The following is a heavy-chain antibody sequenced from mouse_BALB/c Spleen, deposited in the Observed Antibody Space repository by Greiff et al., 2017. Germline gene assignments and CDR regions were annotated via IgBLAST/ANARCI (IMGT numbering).Heavy chain of an antibody. CDR3: ARYYGPIYYAMDD. CDR1: GFNIKDTY. CDR2: IDPANGNT. J-gene: IGHJ4*01. D-gene: IGHD1-2*01. Sequence: VQLQQSGAELVKPGASVKLSCTASGFNIKDTYMHWVKQRPEQGLEWIGRIDPANGNTKYDPKFQGKATITADTSSNTAYLQLSSLTSEDTAVYYCARYYGPIYYAMDDWGQGTSVTVSS. V-gene: IGHV14-3*02.